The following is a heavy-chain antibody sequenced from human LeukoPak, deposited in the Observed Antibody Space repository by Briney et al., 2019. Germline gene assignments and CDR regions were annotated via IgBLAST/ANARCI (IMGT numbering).Heavy chain of an antibody. CDR3: ARGVTYYYGSGSYPRINP. CDR2: INHSGST. CDR1: GGSFSGYY. V-gene: IGHV4-34*01. J-gene: IGHJ5*02. Sequence: SETLSLTCAVYGGSFSGYYWGWIRQPPGKGLEWIGEINHSGSTNYIPSLKSRVTISVDTSKNQFSLKLSSVTAADTAVYYCARGVTYYYGSGSYPRINPWGQGTLVTVSS. D-gene: IGHD3-10*01.